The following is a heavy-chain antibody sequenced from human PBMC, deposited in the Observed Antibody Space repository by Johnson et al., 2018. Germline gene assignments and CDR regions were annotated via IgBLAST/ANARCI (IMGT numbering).Heavy chain of an antibody. CDR1: GGSISSYY. J-gene: IGHJ6*02. V-gene: IGHV4-59*01. D-gene: IGHD5-24*01. Sequence: QVQLQESGPGLVKPSETLSLTCTVSGGSISSYYWSWIRQPPGKGLEWIGYIYYSGSTNYNPALKSPVTISGDTSKNQFSLKLSSVTAADTAVYYRARDGRDGNNGEGMDVWGQGTTVTVSS. CDR3: ARDGRDGNNGEGMDV. CDR2: IYYSGST.